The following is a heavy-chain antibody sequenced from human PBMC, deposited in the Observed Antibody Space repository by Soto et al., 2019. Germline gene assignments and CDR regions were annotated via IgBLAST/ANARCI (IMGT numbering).Heavy chain of an antibody. J-gene: IGHJ6*02. CDR1: GGSVSSDTHY. D-gene: IGHD3-10*01. V-gene: IGHV4-61*01. CDR2: IYSSGST. CDR3: ARAAKQDGSGRIRVYGMDV. Sequence: LSLTCTVSGGSVSSDTHYWSWIRQPPGKRLEWIGFIYSSGSTNYNPSLKSRVTISVDRSKNQFSLKLSSVTAADTAVYYGARAAKQDGSGRIRVYGMDVWGQETTVTVSS.